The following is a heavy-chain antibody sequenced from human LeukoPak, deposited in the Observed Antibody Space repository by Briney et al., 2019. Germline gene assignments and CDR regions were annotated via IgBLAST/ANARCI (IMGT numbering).Heavy chain of an antibody. D-gene: IGHD3-10*01. CDR1: GGSISSGGYY. Sequence: PSQTLSLTCTVSGGSISSGGYYWSWIRQHPGKGLEWIGYIYYSGSTYYNPSLKSRVTISVDTSKNQFSLKLSSVTAADTAVYYCARWFGSGREWFDPWGQGTLVTVSS. CDR3: ARWFGSGREWFDP. CDR2: IYYSGST. V-gene: IGHV4-31*03. J-gene: IGHJ5*02.